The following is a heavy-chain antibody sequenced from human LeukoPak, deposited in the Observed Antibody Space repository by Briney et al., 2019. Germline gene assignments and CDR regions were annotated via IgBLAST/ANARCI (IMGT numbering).Heavy chain of an antibody. D-gene: IGHD1-26*01. J-gene: IGHJ5*02. CDR3: ARDYDSGSFLGGWFDP. V-gene: IGHV4-31*03. CDR1: GGSISSGGYY. CDR2: IYYSGST. Sequence: SETLSLTCTVSGGSISSGGYYWSWIRQHPGKGLEWIGYIYYSGSTYYNPSLKSRVTISVDTSKNQFSLKLSSVTAADTAEYYCARDYDSGSFLGGWFDPWGQGTLVTVSS.